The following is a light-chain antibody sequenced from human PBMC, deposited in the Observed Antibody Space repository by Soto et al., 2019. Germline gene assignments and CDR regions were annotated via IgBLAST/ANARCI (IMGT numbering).Light chain of an antibody. CDR3: QQYNSYSA. J-gene: IGKJ1*01. Sequence: DIQMTQSPSTLSASVGDRVTITCRASQSISDYLAWYQQKPGKAPKLLIYKASSVERGVPSGFSGSESGTEFTLTISSLQPDDFASYYCQQYNSYSAFGQGTKVEIK. V-gene: IGKV1-5*03. CDR2: KAS. CDR1: QSISDY.